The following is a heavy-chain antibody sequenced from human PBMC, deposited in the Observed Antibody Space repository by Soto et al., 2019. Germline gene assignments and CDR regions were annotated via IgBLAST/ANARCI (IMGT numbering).Heavy chain of an antibody. D-gene: IGHD5-12*01. CDR3: AKDRDSGYAFDY. J-gene: IGHJ4*02. CDR1: GFTFSSYG. Sequence: QVQLVESGGGVVQPGRSLRLSCAASGFTFSSYGMHWVRQAPGKGLEWVAVISYDGSNKYYADSVKGRFTISRDNSKNTLYLQMNSLRAEDTAVYYCAKDRDSGYAFDYWGQGTLVTVSS. V-gene: IGHV3-30*18. CDR2: ISYDGSNK.